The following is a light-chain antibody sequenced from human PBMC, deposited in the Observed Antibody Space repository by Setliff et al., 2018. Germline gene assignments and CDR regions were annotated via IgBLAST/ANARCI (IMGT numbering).Light chain of an antibody. CDR1: SSDVGGHKY. J-gene: IGLJ2*01. CDR3: VSFTSTHTLL. V-gene: IGLV2-14*03. Sequence: QSVLTQPASVSGSPGQSITISCTGTSSDVGGHKYVSWYQHHPGKAPKLMIYDVSNRPSGVSDRFSGSKSGNTASLTISGLQAEDEADYYCVSFTSTHTLLFGGGTKVTVL. CDR2: DVS.